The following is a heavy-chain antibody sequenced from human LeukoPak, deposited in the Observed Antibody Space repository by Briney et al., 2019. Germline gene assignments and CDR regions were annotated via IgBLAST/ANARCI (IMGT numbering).Heavy chain of an antibody. CDR3: ARLRLWELSLGFDP. J-gene: IGHJ5*02. V-gene: IGHV1-18*01. CDR1: GYTFTNYA. CDR2: ISPYNGDR. D-gene: IGHD3-16*02. Sequence: ASVKVSCKASGYTFTNYAITWVRQAPGQGPEWMGWISPYNGDRRDALKFQDRVTMTTDTSTTTAYMELRSLRSDDTAVYHCARLRLWELSLGFDPWGQGTLVTVSS.